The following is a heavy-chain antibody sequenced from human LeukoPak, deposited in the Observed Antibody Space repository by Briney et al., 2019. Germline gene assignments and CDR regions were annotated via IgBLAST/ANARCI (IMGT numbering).Heavy chain of an antibody. J-gene: IGHJ4*02. Sequence: GGSLRLSCAASGFTFSSYSMNWVRQAPGKGLEWVSYISSSSTIYYADSVKGRFTISRDNAKNSLYLQMNSLRDEDTAVYYCARDFGEYGYSYGYSSYWGQGTLVTVSS. CDR1: GFTFSSYS. CDR2: ISSSSTI. D-gene: IGHD5-18*01. CDR3: ARDFGEYGYSYGYSSY. V-gene: IGHV3-48*02.